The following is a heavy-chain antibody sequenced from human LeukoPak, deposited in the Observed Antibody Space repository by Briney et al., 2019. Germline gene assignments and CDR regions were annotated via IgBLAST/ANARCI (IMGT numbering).Heavy chain of an antibody. CDR3: ARGRYCSADICSGGDAFDI. D-gene: IGHD2-15*01. Sequence: SSETLSLTCTVSGGAINNYYWSWIRQPAGKGLEWIGRIYTRGSTNYNPSLKSRVTMSVDTSKTQFSLKLSSVTAADTAVYYCARGRYCSADICSGGDAFDIWGQGTMVSVSS. J-gene: IGHJ3*02. CDR1: GGAINNYY. CDR2: IYTRGST. V-gene: IGHV4-4*07.